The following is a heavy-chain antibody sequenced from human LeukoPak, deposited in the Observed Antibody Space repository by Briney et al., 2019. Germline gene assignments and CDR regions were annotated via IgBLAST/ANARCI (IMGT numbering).Heavy chain of an antibody. CDR1: GFTVSGNY. Sequence: GGSLRLSCAASGFTVSGNYMSWVRQAPGKGLEWVSIIYSGGRTHYAASVKDRFTISRDNSKNTLYLQMNSLRAEDTAVYYCARSLSSSWYEFDYWGQGALVTVSS. CDR3: ARSLSSSWYEFDY. D-gene: IGHD6-13*01. J-gene: IGHJ4*02. CDR2: IYSGGRT. V-gene: IGHV3-66*01.